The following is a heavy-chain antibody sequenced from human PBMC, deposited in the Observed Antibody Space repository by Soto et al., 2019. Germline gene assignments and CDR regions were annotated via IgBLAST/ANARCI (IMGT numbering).Heavy chain of an antibody. V-gene: IGHV4-39*01. CDR2: IYYTGST. J-gene: IGHJ5*02. CDR3: ARAKVYGSGSYFWFDP. D-gene: IGHD3-10*01. Sequence: PSDTLSLTCTVSGGSITSTDYYWGWIRQPPGMGLEWIGSIYYTGSTYYSPSLKSRVTISVDTSKNQFSLKLSAVTAADTAVYFCARAKVYGSGSYFWFDPWGQGTLVNVSS. CDR1: GGSITSTDYY.